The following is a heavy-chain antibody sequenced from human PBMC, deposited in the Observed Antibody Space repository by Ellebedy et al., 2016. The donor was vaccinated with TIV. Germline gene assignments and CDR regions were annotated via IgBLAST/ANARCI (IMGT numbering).Heavy chain of an antibody. CDR3: ARLWSGYSGYYFDF. V-gene: IGHV3-66*04. CDR2: IYSGGST. J-gene: IGHJ4*02. D-gene: IGHD3-3*01. Sequence: GESLKISCAASGFTVSSNYMSWVRQAPGKGLEWVSVIYSGGSTYYADSVKGRFTISRDNSKNTLYLQMNSLRAEDTAVYYCARLWSGYSGYYFDFWGQGALVTVSS. CDR1: GFTVSSNY.